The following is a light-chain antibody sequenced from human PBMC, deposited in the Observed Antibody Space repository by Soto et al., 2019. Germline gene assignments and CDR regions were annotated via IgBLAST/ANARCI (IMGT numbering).Light chain of an antibody. J-gene: IGKJ5*01. CDR3: QQYHKWPPIT. CDR2: GAS. V-gene: IGKV3-15*01. CDR1: QSININ. Sequence: EIGMTQSPATLSVSPWERATLSCRASQSININLAWYQQKPGQAPRLLIYGASTRATGVTARFRGGGSGTEFTLTISSLQSEDSAVYYCQQYHKWPPITFGQGTRLEIK.